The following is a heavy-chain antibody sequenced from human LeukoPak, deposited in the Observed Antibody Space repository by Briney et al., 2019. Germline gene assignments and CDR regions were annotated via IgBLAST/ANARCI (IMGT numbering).Heavy chain of an antibody. J-gene: IGHJ5*02. CDR2: IYYSGST. Sequence: SETLSLTCTVSGGSISSSSYYWGWIRQPPGKGLEWIGSIYYSGSTNYNPSLKSRVTISVDTSKNQFSLKLSSVTAADTAVYYCAKFIFYSGSEGYGDRWGQGTLVTVSS. CDR1: GGSISSSSYY. CDR3: AKFIFYSGSEGYGDR. V-gene: IGHV4-39*07. D-gene: IGHD3-22*01.